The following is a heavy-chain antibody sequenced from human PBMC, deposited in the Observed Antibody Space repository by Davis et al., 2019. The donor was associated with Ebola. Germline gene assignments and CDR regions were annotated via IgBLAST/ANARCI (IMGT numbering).Heavy chain of an antibody. V-gene: IGHV1-18*01. D-gene: IGHD2-15*01. CDR1: GYTFTSYG. Sequence: ASVKVSCKASGYTFTSYGISWVRQAPGQGLEWMGWISAYNGNTNYAQKLQGRVTMTTDTSTSTAYMELRSLRSDDTAVYYCARGYCSGGSCYSSDYWGQGTLVTVPS. CDR3: ARGYCSGGSCYSSDY. CDR2: ISAYNGNT. J-gene: IGHJ4*02.